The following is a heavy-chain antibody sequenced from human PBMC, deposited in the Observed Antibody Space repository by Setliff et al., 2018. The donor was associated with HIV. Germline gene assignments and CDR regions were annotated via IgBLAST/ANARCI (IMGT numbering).Heavy chain of an antibody. CDR1: GFTFDDYA. J-gene: IGHJ4*02. CDR3: AVPQFLEWLPPHY. V-gene: IGHV3-9*01. CDR2: ISWNSGSK. D-gene: IGHD3-3*01. Sequence: LRLSCAASGFTFDDYAMHWVRQAPGKGLEWVSGISWNSGSKRYAVSVKGRFTISRDNAKNSLHLQMNSLRPEDTAVYYCAVPQFLEWLPPHYWGQGTLVTVSS.